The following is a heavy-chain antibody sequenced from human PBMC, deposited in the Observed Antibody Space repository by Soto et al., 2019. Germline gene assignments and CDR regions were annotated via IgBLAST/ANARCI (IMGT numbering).Heavy chain of an antibody. CDR1: GFTFSSYA. Sequence: GGSLRLSCAASGFTFSSYAMSWVRQAPGKGLEWVSAISGSGGSTYYADSVKGRFTISRDNSKNTLYLQMNSLRAEDTAVYYCAKDGERAFTIFGTSDYWGQGTLVTVSS. CDR3: AKDGERAFTIFGTSDY. D-gene: IGHD3-3*01. J-gene: IGHJ4*02. V-gene: IGHV3-23*01. CDR2: ISGSGGST.